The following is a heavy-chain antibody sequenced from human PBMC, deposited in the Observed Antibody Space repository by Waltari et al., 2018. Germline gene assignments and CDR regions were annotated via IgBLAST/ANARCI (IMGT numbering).Heavy chain of an antibody. Sequence: QVQLQESGSGLVKPSETLSLTCTVSNGSISTGGYSWSWIRQPPGKGLEWIGYIYDSGYTYYNPSLKSRVTISVDGSKNHFSLRLTSMTAADTAVYYCARGGDGSWFDPWGQETLVTVSS. D-gene: IGHD4-17*01. J-gene: IGHJ5*01. CDR3: ARGGDGSWFDP. CDR1: NGSISTGGYS. CDR2: IYDSGYT. V-gene: IGHV4-30-2*01.